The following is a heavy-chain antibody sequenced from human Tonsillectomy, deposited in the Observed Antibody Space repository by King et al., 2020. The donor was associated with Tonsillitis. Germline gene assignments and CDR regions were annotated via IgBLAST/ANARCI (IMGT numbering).Heavy chain of an antibody. CDR3: ARDGPNYYYMDV. CDR1: GFTFSSYG. V-gene: IGHV3-33*08. J-gene: IGHJ6*03. CDR2: IWYNGSYK. Sequence: QLVQSGGGVVQPGRSLRLSCAGSGFTFSSYGMHWVRQAPGKGLEWVAVIWYNGSYKYYADSVKGRFTISRDNSKNTLYLQMNSLRAEDTAVYYCARDGPNYYYMDVWGKGTTVTVSS.